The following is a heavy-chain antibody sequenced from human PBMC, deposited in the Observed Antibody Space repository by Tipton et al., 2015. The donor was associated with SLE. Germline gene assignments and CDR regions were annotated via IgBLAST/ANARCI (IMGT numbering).Heavy chain of an antibody. CDR1: GGSISSSSYY. V-gene: IGHV4-31*03. CDR2: IYYSGST. Sequence: TLSLTCTVSGGSISSSSYYWGWIRQPPGKGLEWIGYIYYSGSTYYNPSLKSRVTISVDTSKNQFSLKLSSVTAADTAVYYCARGRSSSPPYYYYYMDVWGKGTTVTVSS. J-gene: IGHJ6*03. CDR3: ARGRSSSPPYYYYYMDV. D-gene: IGHD6-13*01.